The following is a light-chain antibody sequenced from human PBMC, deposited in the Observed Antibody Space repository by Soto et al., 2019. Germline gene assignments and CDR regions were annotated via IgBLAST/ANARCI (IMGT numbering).Light chain of an antibody. V-gene: IGKV1-5*03. CDR1: QSISTW. CDR2: KAS. Sequence: DIQMTQSPSTLSASVGDRVTITCRASQSISTWLAWYQQKPGKAPKLLIYKASSLEGGVPSRFGGSGSGTLFNITVSSLHPDDFAPYYCQQYNTYPLTFGGGTTVDIK. CDR3: QQYNTYPLT. J-gene: IGKJ4*01.